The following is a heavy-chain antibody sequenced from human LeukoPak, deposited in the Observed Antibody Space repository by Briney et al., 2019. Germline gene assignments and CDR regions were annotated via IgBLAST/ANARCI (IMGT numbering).Heavy chain of an antibody. CDR2: IYYSGSI. CDR1: GGSISSGGYY. CDR3: ARSPTGGLFDY. Sequence: PSETLSLTCTVSGGSISSGGYYWNWIRQHPGKGLEWIGYIYYSGSISYSPSLQSRVTISGDTSKNQFSLKLISVTAADTAVYYCARSPTGGLFDYWGQGTLVTVS. D-gene: IGHD7-27*01. V-gene: IGHV4-31*03. J-gene: IGHJ4*02.